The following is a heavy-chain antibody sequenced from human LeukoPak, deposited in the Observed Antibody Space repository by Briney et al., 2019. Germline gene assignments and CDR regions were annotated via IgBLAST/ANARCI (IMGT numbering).Heavy chain of an antibody. CDR3: ARDPGHYYFDY. CDR2: IMYDGSNK. CDR1: GFIFSNYG. D-gene: IGHD1-14*01. J-gene: IGHJ4*02. V-gene: IGHV3-30*02. Sequence: GGSLSLSCATSGFIFSNYGMHWVRQAPGKGLEWVAFIMYDGSNKYYADSVKGRFTISRDNSKNTLYLQMNSLRAEDTAVYYCARDPGHYYFDYWGQGTLVTVSS.